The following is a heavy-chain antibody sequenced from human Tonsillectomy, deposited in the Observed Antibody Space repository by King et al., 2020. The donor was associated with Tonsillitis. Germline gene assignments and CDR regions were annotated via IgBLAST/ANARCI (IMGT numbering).Heavy chain of an antibody. Sequence: GQLVQSGGGLVQPGGSLRLSCAASGFTFSSYSMNWVRQAPGKGLEWVSYISSSSSTIYYADSVKGRFTISRDNAKNSLYLQMNSLRAEDTAVYYCARACYGDYEYFDLWGRGTLVTVSS. CDR1: GFTFSSYS. CDR3: ARACYGDYEYFDL. V-gene: IGHV3-48*01. D-gene: IGHD4-17*01. CDR2: ISSSSSTI. J-gene: IGHJ2*01.